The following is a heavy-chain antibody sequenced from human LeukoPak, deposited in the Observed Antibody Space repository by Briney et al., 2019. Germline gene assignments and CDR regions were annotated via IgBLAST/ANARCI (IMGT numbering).Heavy chain of an antibody. Sequence: PGGSLRLSCAASGFTFSSYWMSWVRQAPGKGLEWVANIKQDGSEKYYVDSVKGRFTISRDNAKNSLYLQMNSLRAEDTAVYYCARPPESAEGSYWYYFDYWGQGTLVTVSS. CDR3: ARPPESAEGSYWYYFDY. CDR2: IKQDGSEK. V-gene: IGHV3-7*01. J-gene: IGHJ4*02. CDR1: GFTFSSYW. D-gene: IGHD3-10*01.